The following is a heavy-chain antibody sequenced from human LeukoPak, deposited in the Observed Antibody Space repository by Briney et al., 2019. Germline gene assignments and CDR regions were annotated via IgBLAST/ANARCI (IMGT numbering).Heavy chain of an antibody. J-gene: IGHJ4*02. CDR1: GGSFSGYY. CDR2: INHSGST. D-gene: IGHD6-13*01. CDR3: ARGPTRYSSSWYPHLYFDY. Sequence: SETLSLTCGVYGGSFSGYYWSWIRQPPGKGLEWIGEINHSGSTNYNPSLKSRVTISVDTSKNQFSLKLSSVTAADTAVYYCARGPTRYSSSWYPHLYFDYWGQGTLVTVSS. V-gene: IGHV4-34*01.